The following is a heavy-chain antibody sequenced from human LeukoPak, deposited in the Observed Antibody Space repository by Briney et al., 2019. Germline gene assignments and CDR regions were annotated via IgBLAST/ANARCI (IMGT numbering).Heavy chain of an antibody. D-gene: IGHD1-26*01. CDR3: AREEALGSGSFDY. V-gene: IGHV4-4*02. CDR1: GGSISSSNW. CDR2: IYHSGST. J-gene: IGHJ4*02. Sequence: SSETLSLTRAVSGGSISSSNWWSWVRQPPGKGLEWIGEIYHSGSTSYNPSLKSRVTISVDTSKNQFSLKLGSVTAADTAVYYCAREEALGSGSFDYWGQGTLVTVSS.